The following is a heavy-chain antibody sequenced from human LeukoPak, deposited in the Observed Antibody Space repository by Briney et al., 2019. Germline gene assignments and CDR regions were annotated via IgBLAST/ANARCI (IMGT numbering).Heavy chain of an antibody. CDR1: GYTFTGYY. J-gene: IGHJ4*02. D-gene: IGHD6-13*01. V-gene: IGHV1-2*02. CDR3: ARGAAGTYYFDY. Sequence: ASVKVSCKASGYTFTGYYMHWVRQAPGQGLEWMGWINPNSGGTTYAQKFQGRVTMTRDTSISTAYMELSRLRSDDTAVYYCARGAAGTYYFDYWGQGTLVTVSS. CDR2: INPNSGGT.